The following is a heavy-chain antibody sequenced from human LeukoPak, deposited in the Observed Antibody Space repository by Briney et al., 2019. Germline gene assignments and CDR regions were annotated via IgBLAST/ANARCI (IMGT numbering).Heavy chain of an antibody. V-gene: IGHV1-18*01. Sequence: ASVKVSCKASGYSFTSYGLTWVRQAPGQGPEWMGWISAYNGNTNCAQKFQGRVTMTTDTSTSTAYMDLRSLRSDDTAVYYCARDQDSSGLYFQHWGQGTLVTVSS. J-gene: IGHJ1*01. D-gene: IGHD6-19*01. CDR1: GYSFTSYG. CDR3: ARDQDSSGLYFQH. CDR2: ISAYNGNT.